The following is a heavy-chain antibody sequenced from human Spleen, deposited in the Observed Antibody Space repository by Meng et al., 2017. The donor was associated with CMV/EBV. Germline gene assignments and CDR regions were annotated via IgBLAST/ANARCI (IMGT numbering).Heavy chain of an antibody. D-gene: IGHD2/OR15-2a*01. CDR2: TLYDGSNK. CDR1: EVTFSTYG. J-gene: IGHJ4*02. CDR3: VKDFEELFLYY. V-gene: IGHV3-30*02. Sequence: GESLKISCAVSEVTFSTYGMHWDRQAPGKGLEWVAFTLYDGSNKYYADSVKGRFTISRDNSKNTLYLQMNSLRPEDTAVYYCVKDFEELFLYYWGQGTLVTVSS.